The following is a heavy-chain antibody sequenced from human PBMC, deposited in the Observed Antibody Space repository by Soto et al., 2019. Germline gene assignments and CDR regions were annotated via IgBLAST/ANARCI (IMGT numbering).Heavy chain of an antibody. J-gene: IGHJ4*02. CDR1: GGTFSSYA. V-gene: IGHV1-69*13. D-gene: IGHD6-13*01. CDR3: ASPTMDPGIAAAGTLGY. Sequence: SVKVSCKASGGTFSSYAISWVRQAPGQGLEWMGGIIPIFGTANYAQKFQGRVTITADESTSTAYRELSSLRAEDTAVYYCASPTMDPGIAAAGTLGYWGQGTLVTVSS. CDR2: IIPIFGTA.